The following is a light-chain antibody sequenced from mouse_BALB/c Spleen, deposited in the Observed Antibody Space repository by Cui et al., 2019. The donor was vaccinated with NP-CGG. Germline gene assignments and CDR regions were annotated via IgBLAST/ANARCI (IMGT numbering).Light chain of an antibody. CDR1: PGAVTTSNY. Sequence: HAVVTQSSALTTSPGETVTLTCRSSPGAVTTSNYANWVQEKPDHLFTGLIGGTNNRAPGVPARFSGSLIGDKAALTITGAQTEDEARYFCALWYSNHWVFGGGTKLTVL. CDR3: ALWYSNHWV. J-gene: IGLJ1*01. V-gene: IGLV1*01. CDR2: GTN.